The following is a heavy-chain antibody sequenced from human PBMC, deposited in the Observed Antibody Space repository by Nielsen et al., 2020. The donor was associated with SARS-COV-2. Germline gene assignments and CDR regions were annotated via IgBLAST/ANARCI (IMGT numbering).Heavy chain of an antibody. Sequence: GESLKISCAASGFTFSASGMNWVRQDPGRGLEWISYINGGETHVFYAASVKGRFTIFRDNAKNALYLQMNSLRDDDTAVYYCARQTVSSYQLLRKYYYYIDVWGKGTTVTVSS. CDR2: INGGETHV. J-gene: IGHJ6*03. CDR3: ARQTVSSYQLLRKYYYYIDV. D-gene: IGHD2-2*01. CDR1: GFTFSASG. V-gene: IGHV3-48*02.